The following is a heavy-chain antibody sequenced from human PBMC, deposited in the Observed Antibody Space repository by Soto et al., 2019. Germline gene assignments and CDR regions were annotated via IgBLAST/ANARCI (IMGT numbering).Heavy chain of an antibody. V-gene: IGHV1-18*04. CDR1: GYTFTSYG. CDR3: ARGPAHECSGTNCYKWVFDY. Sequence: GASVKVSCKASGYTFTSYGISWVRQAPGQGLEWMGWISAYNGNTNYAQKLQGRVTMTTDTSTSTAYMELSRLGSDDTAVYYCARGPAHECSGTNCYKWVFDYWGQGTLVTVSS. D-gene: IGHD2-2*02. CDR2: ISAYNGNT. J-gene: IGHJ4*02.